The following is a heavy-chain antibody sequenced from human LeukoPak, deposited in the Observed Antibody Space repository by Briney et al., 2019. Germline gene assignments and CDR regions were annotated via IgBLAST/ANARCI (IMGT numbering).Heavy chain of an antibody. Sequence: GGSLRLSCTASGFTFGDYAMSWFRQAPGKGLEWVGFIRSKAYGGTTEYAASVKGRFTISRDDSKSIAYLQMNSLKTEDTAVYYCTRGRGVVVVAAPSPWGQGTLVTVSS. CDR1: GFTFGDYA. D-gene: IGHD2-15*01. CDR3: TRGRGVVVVAAPSP. CDR2: IRSKAYGGTT. V-gene: IGHV3-49*03. J-gene: IGHJ5*02.